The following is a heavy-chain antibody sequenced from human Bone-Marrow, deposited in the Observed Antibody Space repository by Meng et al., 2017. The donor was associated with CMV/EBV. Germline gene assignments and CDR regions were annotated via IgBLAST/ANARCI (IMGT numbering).Heavy chain of an antibody. J-gene: IGHJ6*02. V-gene: IGHV3-48*03. CDR2: ISSSGSTI. CDR3: ARASGRGADYYYYGMDV. Sequence: GGSLRLSCAASGFTFSSYEMNWVRQAPGKGLEWVSYISSSGSTIYYADSVKGRFTISRDNAKNSLYLQMNSLRAEDTAVYYCARASGRGADYYYYGMDVWGQGTTVTVSS. CDR1: GFTFSSYE. D-gene: IGHD3-10*01.